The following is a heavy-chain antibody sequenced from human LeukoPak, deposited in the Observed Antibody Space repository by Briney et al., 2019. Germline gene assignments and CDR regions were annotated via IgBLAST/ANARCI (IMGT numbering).Heavy chain of an antibody. D-gene: IGHD3-10*01. CDR2: INWNGGST. Sequence: GGSLRLSXAASGFTFDDYGMSWVRQAPGKGLEWVSGINWNGGSTGYADSVKGRFTISRDNAKNSLYLQMNSLRAEDTALYYCARSRGLITMVRGGGGYYYMDVWGKGTTVTVSS. CDR1: GFTFDDYG. J-gene: IGHJ6*03. V-gene: IGHV3-20*04. CDR3: ARSRGLITMVRGGGGYYYMDV.